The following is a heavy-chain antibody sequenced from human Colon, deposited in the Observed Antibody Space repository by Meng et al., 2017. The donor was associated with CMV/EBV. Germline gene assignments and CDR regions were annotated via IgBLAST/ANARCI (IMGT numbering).Heavy chain of an antibody. J-gene: IGHJ5*02. CDR1: GYPFTSYT. CDR2: ITPYNGKT. V-gene: IGHV1-18*01. Sequence: ASVQVSCKTSGYPFTSYTVTWVRQPPGQGLEWMGWITPYNGKTNYAQSVQGRVTMTTDPSTRTSYMELRNLISDDTAVYYCVRLNGCNSGDWFDPWGQGTLVTVSS. D-gene: IGHD4-23*01. CDR3: VRLNGCNSGDWFDP.